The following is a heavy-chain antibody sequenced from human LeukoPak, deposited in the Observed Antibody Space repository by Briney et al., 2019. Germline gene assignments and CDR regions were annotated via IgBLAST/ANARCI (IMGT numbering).Heavy chain of an antibody. V-gene: IGHV3-7*01. CDR1: GFTFSSYW. CDR3: AKEGLSGGYSSGWSDY. Sequence: GGSLRLSCAAPGFTFSSYWMSWVRQAPGKGLEWVANINQAGSEKYYVDSVKGRFTISRDNANTSLYLQMNSLRAEDTAVYYCAKEGLSGGYSSGWSDYWGQGTLVTVSS. D-gene: IGHD6-19*01. CDR2: INQAGSEK. J-gene: IGHJ4*02.